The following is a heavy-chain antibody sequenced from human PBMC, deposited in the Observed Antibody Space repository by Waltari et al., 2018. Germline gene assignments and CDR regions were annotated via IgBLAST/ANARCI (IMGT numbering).Heavy chain of an antibody. D-gene: IGHD6-19*01. CDR1: GFTFSSYA. Sequence: EVQLLESGGGLVQPGGSLRLSCAASGFTFSSYAMSWVRQAPGKGLEWVSAISGSGGSTYYADSVKVRFTISRDNSKNTLYLQMNSLRAEDTAVYYCAKYYSSGWDAQDYWGQGTLVTVSS. CDR2: ISGSGGST. V-gene: IGHV3-23*01. CDR3: AKYYSSGWDAQDY. J-gene: IGHJ4*02.